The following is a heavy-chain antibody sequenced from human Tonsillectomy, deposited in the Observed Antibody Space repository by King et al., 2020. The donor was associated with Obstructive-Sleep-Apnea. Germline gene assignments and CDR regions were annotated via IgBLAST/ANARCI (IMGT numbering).Heavy chain of an antibody. J-gene: IGHJ4*02. CDR1: GFTFDDYA. CDR3: AKDQDSSGWYADY. Sequence: EVQLVESGGGLVQPGRSLRLSCVASGFTFDDYAMHWVRQAPGTGLEWVSGISWNRGSICYVDSVKGRFTISRANVKKSLYLQMNSLGVEDTALYYCAKDQDSSGWYADYWGQGTLVTVSP. V-gene: IGHV3-9*01. CDR2: ISWNRGSI. D-gene: IGHD6-19*01.